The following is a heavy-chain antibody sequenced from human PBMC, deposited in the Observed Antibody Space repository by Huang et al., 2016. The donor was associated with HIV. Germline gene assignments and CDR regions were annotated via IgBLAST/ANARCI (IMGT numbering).Heavy chain of an antibody. CDR1: GGFIISHY. CDR3: ARGINMIVDDDFDI. J-gene: IGHJ3*02. D-gene: IGHD3-22*01. Sequence: QVQLQESGPGLVKPSETLSLTCTVPGGFIISHYWSWIRQPPGKGLEWLGAVYCTGTTNYNPSHGSRVAISVDTSRNHFSLELSSVTAADTAFYYCARGINMIVDDDFDIWGQGTMVSVSS. V-gene: IGHV4-59*11. CDR2: VYCTGTT.